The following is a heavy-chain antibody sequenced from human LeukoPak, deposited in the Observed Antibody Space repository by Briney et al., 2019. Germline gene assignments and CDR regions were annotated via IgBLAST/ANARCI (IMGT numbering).Heavy chain of an antibody. CDR1: DYSISSAYY. D-gene: IGHD2-21*02. Sequence: SETLSLTCAVSDYSISSAYYWGWIRQPPGKGLDWIGSIYHSGSTDYNPSLKSRVTISVDTSKNQFSLKLRSVTAADTAVYYCARDQAYCGGDCYFDFWGQGTLVTVSS. CDR2: IYHSGST. J-gene: IGHJ4*02. CDR3: ARDQAYCGGDCYFDF. V-gene: IGHV4-38-2*02.